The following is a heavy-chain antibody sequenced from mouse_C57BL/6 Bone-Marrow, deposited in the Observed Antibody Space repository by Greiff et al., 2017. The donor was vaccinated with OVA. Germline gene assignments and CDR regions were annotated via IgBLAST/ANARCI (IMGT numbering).Heavy chain of an antibody. J-gene: IGHJ2*01. Sequence: EVQLQESVAELVRPGASVKLSCTASGFNIKNTYMHWVKQRPEQGLEWIGMIDPANGNTKYAPKFQGKATITADTSSNTAYLQLSSLTSEDTAIYYCARELIYDCYFFDDWGQGTTLTVSS. CDR3: ARELIYDCYFFDD. CDR2: IDPANGNT. D-gene: IGHD2-3*01. CDR1: GFNIKNTY. V-gene: IGHV14-3*01.